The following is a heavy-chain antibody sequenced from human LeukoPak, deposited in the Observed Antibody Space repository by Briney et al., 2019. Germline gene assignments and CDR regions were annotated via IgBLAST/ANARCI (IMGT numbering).Heavy chain of an antibody. CDR1: GYTFTSYY. Sequence: GASVKVSCKASGYTFTSYYMHWVRQAPGQGLEWMGIINPSGGSTSYAQKFQGRVTMTRDTSTSTVYMELSSLRSEDTAVYYCARGKNPIVVVVAATGGGAFDIWGQGTMVTVSS. CDR3: ARGKNPIVVVVAATGGGAFDI. CDR2: INPSGGST. V-gene: IGHV1-46*01. D-gene: IGHD2-15*01. J-gene: IGHJ3*02.